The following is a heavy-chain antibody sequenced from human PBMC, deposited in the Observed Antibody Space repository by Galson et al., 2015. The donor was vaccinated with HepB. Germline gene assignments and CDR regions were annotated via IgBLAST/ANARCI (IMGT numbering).Heavy chain of an antibody. D-gene: IGHD2-15*01. CDR3: ARDLRCGGSCYSDAFDI. CDR1: GGSISSYY. Sequence: SETLSLTCTVSGGSISSYYWSWIRQPAGKGLEWIGRIYTSGSTNYNPSLKSRVTMSVDTSKNQFSLKLSSVTAADTAVYYCARDLRCGGSCYSDAFDIWGQGTMVTVSS. CDR2: IYTSGST. J-gene: IGHJ3*02. V-gene: IGHV4-4*07.